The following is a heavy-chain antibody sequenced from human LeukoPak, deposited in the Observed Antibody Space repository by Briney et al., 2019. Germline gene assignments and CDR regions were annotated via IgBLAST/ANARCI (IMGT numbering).Heavy chain of an antibody. CDR2: IYYSGTT. Sequence: SETLSLTCTVSGGSISSSSYYWGWIRHPPGKGLEWIGSIYYSGTTYYNPSLKSRVTISVDTSKSQFSLKLSSVTAADTAIYYCAGIICTTSNCYLRWLDYWGPGTLVTVSS. V-gene: IGHV4-39*01. D-gene: IGHD2/OR15-2a*01. CDR1: GGSISSSSYY. J-gene: IGHJ4*02. CDR3: AGIICTTSNCYLRWLDY.